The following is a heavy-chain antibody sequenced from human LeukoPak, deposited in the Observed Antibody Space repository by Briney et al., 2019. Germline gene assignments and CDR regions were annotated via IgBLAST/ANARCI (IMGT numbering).Heavy chain of an antibody. CDR1: GGSISSHY. CDR3: ARGGYSSGWYSAYFQH. Sequence: PSETLSLTCTVPGGSISSHYWSWIRQPPGKGLEWNGYIYYSGSTNYNPSLKSRVTISVDTSKNQFSLKLSSVTAADTAVYYCARGGYSSGWYSAYFQHWGQGTLVTVSS. CDR2: IYYSGST. V-gene: IGHV4-59*11. J-gene: IGHJ1*01. D-gene: IGHD6-19*01.